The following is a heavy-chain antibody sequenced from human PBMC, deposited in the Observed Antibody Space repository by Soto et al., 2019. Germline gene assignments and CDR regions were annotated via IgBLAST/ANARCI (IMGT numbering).Heavy chain of an antibody. CDR1: GFTFSSYS. Sequence: EVQLVESGGGLVKPGGSLRLSCAASGFTFSSYSMNWVRQAPGKGLEWVSSISSSSSYIYYADSVKGRFTISRDNAKNSLYLQMNSLRAEDTAVYYYARDREQWLVPNNNWFDPWGQGTLVTVSS. D-gene: IGHD6-19*01. V-gene: IGHV3-21*01. CDR2: ISSSSSYI. CDR3: ARDREQWLVPNNNWFDP. J-gene: IGHJ5*02.